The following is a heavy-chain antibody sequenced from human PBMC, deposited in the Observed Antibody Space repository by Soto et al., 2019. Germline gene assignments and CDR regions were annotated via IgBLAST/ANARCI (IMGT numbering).Heavy chain of an antibody. CDR2: INHSGST. J-gene: IGHJ4*02. V-gene: IGHV4-34*01. Sequence: SETLSLTCAVYGGSFSGYYWSWIRQPPGKGLEWIGEINHSGSTNYNPSLKSRVTISVDTSKNQFSLKLSSVTAADTAVYYCARIETPWFSSGTRGRYFDYRGQGTLVTVSS. D-gene: IGHD3-22*01. CDR1: GGSFSGYY. CDR3: ARIETPWFSSGTRGRYFDY.